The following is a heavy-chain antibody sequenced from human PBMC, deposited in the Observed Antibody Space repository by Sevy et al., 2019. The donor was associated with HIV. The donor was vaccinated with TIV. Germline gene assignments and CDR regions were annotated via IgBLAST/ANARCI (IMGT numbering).Heavy chain of an antibody. CDR3: AREGGTKPHDY. D-gene: IGHD2-8*01. J-gene: IGHJ4*02. CDR2: LSFGCGEI. CDR1: GFTFSKYS. V-gene: IGHV3-23*01. Sequence: GGSLRLSCAASGFTFSKYSMSWVRQPPGKGLEWVSTLSFGCGEINHADSVKGRFTISIDNSKNSLYLQMNNLRAEDTAVYYCAREGGTKPHDYWGQGTLVTVSS.